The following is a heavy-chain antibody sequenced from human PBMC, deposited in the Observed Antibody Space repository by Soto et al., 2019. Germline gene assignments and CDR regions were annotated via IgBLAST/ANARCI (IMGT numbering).Heavy chain of an antibody. D-gene: IGHD5-18*01. CDR3: ARDQPGYSYGYGLGY. J-gene: IGHJ4*02. CDR2: ISSSSSYI. V-gene: IGHV3-21*01. Sequence: EVQLVESGGGLVKPGGSLRLSCAASGFTFSSYSMNWVRQAPGKGLEWVSSISSSSSYIYYANSVKGRFTISRDNARNSLYLQMNSLRAGDTAAYYCARDQPGYSYGYGLGYWGQGTLVTVSS. CDR1: GFTFSSYS.